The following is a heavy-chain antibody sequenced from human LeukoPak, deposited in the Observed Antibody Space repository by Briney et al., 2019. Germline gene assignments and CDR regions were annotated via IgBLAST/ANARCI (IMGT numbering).Heavy chain of an antibody. D-gene: IGHD3-10*01. Sequence: SETLSLTCTVSGGSISSGSYYWGWIRQPPGKGLEWIGSIYYSGSTYYNPSLKSRVTISVDTSKNQFSLKLSSVTAADTAVYYCARAYYGSGSSDAFDIWGQGTMVTVSS. CDR3: ARAYYGSGSSDAFDI. V-gene: IGHV4-39*07. J-gene: IGHJ3*02. CDR2: IYYSGST. CDR1: GGSISSGSYY.